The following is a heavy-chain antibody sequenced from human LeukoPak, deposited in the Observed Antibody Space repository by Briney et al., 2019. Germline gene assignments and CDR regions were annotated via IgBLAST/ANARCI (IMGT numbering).Heavy chain of an antibody. CDR1: GGSISSYY. Sequence: SETLSLTCTVSGGSISSYYWSWIRQPPGKGLEWIGYIYYSGSTNYNPSLKSRVTISVDTSKNQFSLKLSSVTAADTAVYHCARVRKSIFGVVNWFDPWGQGTLVTVSS. CDR2: IYYSGST. CDR3: ARVRKSIFGVVNWFDP. D-gene: IGHD3-3*01. V-gene: IGHV4-59*01. J-gene: IGHJ5*02.